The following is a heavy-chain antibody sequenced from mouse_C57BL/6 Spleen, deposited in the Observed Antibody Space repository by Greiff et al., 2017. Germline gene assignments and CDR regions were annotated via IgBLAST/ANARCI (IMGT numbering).Heavy chain of an antibody. V-gene: IGHV1-64*01. CDR3: ARPTVVAHYYAMDY. D-gene: IGHD1-1*01. CDR1: GYTFTSYW. CDR2: IHPNGGST. J-gene: IGHJ4*01. Sequence: VQLQQPGAELVKPGASVKLSCKASGYTFTSYWMHWVKQRPGQGLEWIGMIHPNGGSTNYNEKFKSKATLTVDKSSSTAYMQLSSLTSEDSAVYYCARPTVVAHYYAMDYWGQGTSVTVSS.